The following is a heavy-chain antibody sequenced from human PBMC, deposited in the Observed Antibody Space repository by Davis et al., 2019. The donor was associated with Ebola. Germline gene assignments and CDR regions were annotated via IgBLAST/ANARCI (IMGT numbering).Heavy chain of an antibody. J-gene: IGHJ3*01. D-gene: IGHD4-17*01. Sequence: GESLKISCQGFGYSFTNYWIGWVRRMPGKGLEWVGIIYPGDSDTRYSPSFEGQVTISADTSISTAYLQWSSLKASDTAMYYCARQRGYGDYVPADAFDVWGQGTMVTVSS. CDR3: ARQRGYGDYVPADAFDV. CDR2: IYPGDSDT. CDR1: GYSFTNYW. V-gene: IGHV5-51*01.